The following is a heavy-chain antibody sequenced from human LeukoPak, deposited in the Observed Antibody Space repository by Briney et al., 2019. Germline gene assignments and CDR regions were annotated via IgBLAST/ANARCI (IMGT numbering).Heavy chain of an antibody. CDR3: ARMKVIYCSSTSCYDSLRYYYYYMDV. V-gene: IGHV5-51*01. Sequence: GESLKISCKGSGYSFTTYWIGWVRQMPGKGLEWLGLIYPGDSATRYSPSFQGHVTISADKSISTAYLQWSSLKASDTAMYYCARMKVIYCSSTSCYDSLRYYYYYMDVWGKGTTVTISS. D-gene: IGHD2-2*01. CDR1: GYSFTTYW. CDR2: IYPGDSAT. J-gene: IGHJ6*03.